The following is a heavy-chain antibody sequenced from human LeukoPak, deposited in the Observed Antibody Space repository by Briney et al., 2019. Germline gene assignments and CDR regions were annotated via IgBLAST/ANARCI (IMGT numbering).Heavy chain of an antibody. Sequence: GSLRLSCAASGFTSGNHWMSWIRQPAGKGLEWIGRIYTSGSTNYNPSLKSRVTISVDTSKNQFSLKLSSVTAADTAVYYCARGLYYYDSSGYYSTRWGDAFDIWGQGTMVTVSS. J-gene: IGHJ3*02. CDR2: IYTSGST. CDR1: GFTSGNHW. CDR3: ARGLYYYDSSGYYSTRWGDAFDI. D-gene: IGHD3-22*01. V-gene: IGHV4-4*07.